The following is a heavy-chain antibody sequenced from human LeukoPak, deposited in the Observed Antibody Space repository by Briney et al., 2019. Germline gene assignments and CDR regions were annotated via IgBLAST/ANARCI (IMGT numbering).Heavy chain of an antibody. Sequence: SETLSLTCTVSGGSISSGGYYWIWIRQPPGKGLKWIGYIYHSGSTYYNPSLKSRVTISVDRSKNQFSLKLSSVTAADTAVYYCARDSVLLWFGELVNWGQGTLVTVSS. D-gene: IGHD3-10*01. J-gene: IGHJ4*02. V-gene: IGHV4-30-2*01. CDR3: ARDSVLLWFGELVN. CDR1: GGSISSGGYY. CDR2: IYHSGST.